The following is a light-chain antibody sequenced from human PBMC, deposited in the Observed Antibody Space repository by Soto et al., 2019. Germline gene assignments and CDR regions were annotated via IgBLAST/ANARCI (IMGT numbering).Light chain of an antibody. J-gene: IGKJ3*01. CDR1: QSVSTY. CDR3: QQRSNWPPV. CDR2: DAS. V-gene: IGKV3-11*01. Sequence: EIVLTQSPATLSLSPGERATLSCKASQSVSTYLAWYQQKPGQAPRLLIYDASDRATGIPARFSASGSGTXXXXXXXSLEPEDFAVYHCQQRSNWPPVFGPGTKVDIK.